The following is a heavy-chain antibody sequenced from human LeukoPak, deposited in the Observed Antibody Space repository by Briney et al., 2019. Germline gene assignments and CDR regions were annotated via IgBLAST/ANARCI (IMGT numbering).Heavy chain of an antibody. D-gene: IGHD6-19*01. CDR3: AKGIDGSNGWLYFDY. CDR1: GFTFSSYA. CDR2: ISGSGGST. J-gene: IGHJ4*02. V-gene: IGHV3-23*01. Sequence: HPGRSLRLSCAASGFTFSSYAMHWVRQAPGKGLEWVSVISGSGGSTYYADSVKGRFSISRDNSKNTLYLQMNSLRAEDTAVYYCAKGIDGSNGWLYFDYWGQGTLVTVSS.